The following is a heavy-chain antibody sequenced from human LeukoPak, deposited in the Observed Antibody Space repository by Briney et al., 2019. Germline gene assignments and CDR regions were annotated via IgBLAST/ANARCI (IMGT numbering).Heavy chain of an antibody. Sequence: ASVTVSCKASGYTFTSYDINWVRQATGQGLEWMGWMNPNSGNTGYAQKFQGRVTMTRNTSISTAYMELSSLRSEDTAVYYCARGPMVRGVNWFDPWGQGTLVTVSS. D-gene: IGHD3-10*01. J-gene: IGHJ5*02. CDR2: MNPNSGNT. V-gene: IGHV1-8*01. CDR1: GYTFTSYD. CDR3: ARGPMVRGVNWFDP.